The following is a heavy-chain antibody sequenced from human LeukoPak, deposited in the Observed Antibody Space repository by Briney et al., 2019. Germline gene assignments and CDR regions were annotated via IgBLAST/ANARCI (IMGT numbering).Heavy chain of an antibody. D-gene: IGHD3-22*01. Sequence: PSETLSLTCSVSGYSISSSYYWGWIRQPPGKGLEWIGSIYYSGSTYYNPSLKSRVTISVDTSKNQFSLKLSSVTAADTAVYYCARDGVRYYDSRVRGYFDYWGQGTMVTVSS. CDR1: GYSISSSYY. CDR3: ARDGVRYYDSRVRGYFDY. CDR2: IYYSGST. V-gene: IGHV4-38-2*02. J-gene: IGHJ4*02.